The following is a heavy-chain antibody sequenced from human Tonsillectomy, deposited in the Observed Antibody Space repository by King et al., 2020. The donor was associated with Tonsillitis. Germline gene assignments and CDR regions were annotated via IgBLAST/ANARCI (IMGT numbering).Heavy chain of an antibody. Sequence: QLVQSGGGLVQPGGSLRLSCKASGFTFSSYGMSWVRQAPGKGLEWVSLIHANTGITSYADSVRGRFTISRANSKNTLDLQMNSLRADDTAVYYCARHGSAYSVDYWGQGTLVTVSS. CDR3: ARHGSAYSVDY. CDR1: GFTFSSYG. J-gene: IGHJ4*02. D-gene: IGHD2-21*01. CDR2: IHANTGIT. V-gene: IGHV3-23*03.